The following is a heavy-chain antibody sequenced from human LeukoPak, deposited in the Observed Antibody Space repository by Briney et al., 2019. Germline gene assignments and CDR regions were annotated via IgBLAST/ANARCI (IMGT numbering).Heavy chain of an antibody. CDR1: GGSISSSSYY. Sequence: SETLSLTCTVSGGSISSSSYYWGWIRQPPGKGLEWIGSIYYSGSTYYNPSLKSRVTISADTSKNQFSLKLSSVTAADTAVYYCARHGYYDRSGYYSSFDYWGQGTLVTVSS. D-gene: IGHD3-22*01. CDR2: IYYSGST. CDR3: ARHGYYDRSGYYSSFDY. J-gene: IGHJ4*02. V-gene: IGHV4-39*01.